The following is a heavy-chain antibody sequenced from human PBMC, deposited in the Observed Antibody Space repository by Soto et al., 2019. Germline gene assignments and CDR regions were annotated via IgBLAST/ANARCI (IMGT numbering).Heavy chain of an antibody. CDR1: GVSISSGGYS. J-gene: IGHJ4*02. V-gene: IGHV4-39*01. Sequence: SETLSLTCAVSGVSISSGGYSWGWIRQPPGGGLAWIGSIYYNGNTYYNPSLKSRVTISVDTPKNQFSLKLSSVTAADTAVYYCVRHAQWIIRAYWGQGSLVTVSS. D-gene: IGHD5-12*01. CDR3: VRHAQWIIRAY. CDR2: IYYNGNT.